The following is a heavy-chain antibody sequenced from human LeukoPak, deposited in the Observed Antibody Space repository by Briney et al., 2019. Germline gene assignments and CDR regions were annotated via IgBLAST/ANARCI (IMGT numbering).Heavy chain of an antibody. CDR2: IIPILGIA. V-gene: IGHV1-69*04. D-gene: IGHD2-15*01. J-gene: IGHJ4*02. CDR1: GGTFSSYA. Sequence: SVKVSCKASGGTFSSYAISWVRQAPGQGLEWMGRIIPILGIANYAQKFQGRVTITSDKSTSTAYMELSSLRSEDTAVYYCARDLYCSGGSCCPGNDYWGQGTLVTVSS. CDR3: ARDLYCSGGSCCPGNDY.